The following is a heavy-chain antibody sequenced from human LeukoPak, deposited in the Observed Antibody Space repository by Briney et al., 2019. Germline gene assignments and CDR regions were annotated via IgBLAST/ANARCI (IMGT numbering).Heavy chain of an antibody. J-gene: IGHJ4*02. CDR3: ARYDSSGYYYGY. Sequence: ASVKVSCKASGYTFTSYDINWVRQATGQGLEWMGRMNLNSGNTGYAQKFQGRVTMTRNTSISTAYMELTSLRSEDTAVYYCARYDSSGYYYGYWGQGTLVTVSS. V-gene: IGHV1-8*01. D-gene: IGHD3-22*01. CDR1: GYTFTSYD. CDR2: MNLNSGNT.